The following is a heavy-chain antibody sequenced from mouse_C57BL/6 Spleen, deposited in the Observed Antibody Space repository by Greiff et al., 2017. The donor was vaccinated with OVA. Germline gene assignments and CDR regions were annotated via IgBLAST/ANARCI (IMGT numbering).Heavy chain of an antibody. CDR3: GPYYYGSILAY. CDR1: GYAFSSSW. Sequence: VQLQQSGPELVKPGASVKISCKASGYAFSSSWMNWVKQRPGKGLEWIGRIYPGDGDTNYNGKFKGKATLTADKSSSTAYMQLSSLTYEDSAVYFCGPYYYGSILAYWGQGTLVTVSA. CDR2: IYPGDGDT. V-gene: IGHV1-82*01. D-gene: IGHD1-1*01. J-gene: IGHJ3*01.